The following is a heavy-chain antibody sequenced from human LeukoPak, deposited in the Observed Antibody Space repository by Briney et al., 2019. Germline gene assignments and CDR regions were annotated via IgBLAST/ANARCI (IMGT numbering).Heavy chain of an antibody. J-gene: IGHJ4*02. Sequence: PGGSLRLSCAASGFTFSSYAMSWVRQAPGKGLEWVSAISGSGGSTYYADSVKGRFTISRDNSKNTLYLQMNSLRAEDTAVYYCAKESRSSWYVGDIFDYWGQGTLITVSS. V-gene: IGHV3-23*01. D-gene: IGHD6-13*01. CDR3: AKESRSSWYVGDIFDY. CDR2: ISGSGGST. CDR1: GFTFSSYA.